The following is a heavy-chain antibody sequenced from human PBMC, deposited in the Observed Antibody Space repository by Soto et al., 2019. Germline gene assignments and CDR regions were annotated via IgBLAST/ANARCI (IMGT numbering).Heavy chain of an antibody. CDR3: AKGNYYDSSGYYADY. CDR1: GFTHSRDT. V-gene: IGHV3-23*01. CDR2: ISGSGGST. J-gene: IGHJ4*02. Sequence: SLRHSCAATGFTHSRDTMSWVRQAPGKGLARVSAISGSGGSTYYADSVKGRFTISRDNSKNTLYLQMNSLRAEDTSVYYCAKGNYYDSSGYYADYWGLGT. D-gene: IGHD3-22*01.